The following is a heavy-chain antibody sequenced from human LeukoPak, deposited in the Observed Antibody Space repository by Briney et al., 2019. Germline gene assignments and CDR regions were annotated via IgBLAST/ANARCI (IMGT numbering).Heavy chain of an antibody. J-gene: IGHJ4*02. CDR3: ARGCSGGSCYFMH. V-gene: IGHV1-2*02. CDR2: INPNSGGT. CDR1: GYTFTDYY. D-gene: IGHD2-15*01. Sequence: ASVKVSCKASGYTFTDYYIHWVRQAPGQGLEWMGWINPNSGGTNYAQKFQGRVTMTRDTSISTAYMELSRLRFDDTAVYYCARGCSGGSCYFMHWGQGTLVTVSS.